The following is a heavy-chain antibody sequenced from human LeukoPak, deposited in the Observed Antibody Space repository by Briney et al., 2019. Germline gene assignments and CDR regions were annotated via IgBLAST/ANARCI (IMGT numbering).Heavy chain of an antibody. D-gene: IGHD2/OR15-2a*01. V-gene: IGHV4-38-2*02. J-gene: IGHJ4*01. CDR3: ARQRGYYDSTTSTTFPPFYFDY. CDR1: PYSDNSAYY. CDR2: VHHSGGT. Sequence: PSETLSLTCTVSPYSDNSAYYWGWIRQSPRKGLEWVGSVHHSGGTYYNPSLKSRLTMSVDTSQNQFSLRLSSVTAADTAVYYCARQRGYYDSTTSTTFPPFYFDYWGQEGWSPSPQ.